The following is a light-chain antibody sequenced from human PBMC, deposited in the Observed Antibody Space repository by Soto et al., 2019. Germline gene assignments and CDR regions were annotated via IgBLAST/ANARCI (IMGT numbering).Light chain of an antibody. CDR2: AAS. V-gene: IGKV1-17*02. J-gene: IGKJ3*01. CDR1: QGIRND. Sequence: DIQMTQSPSSLSASVGDRVTITCRASQGIRNDLDWYQQKPGKAPKCLIYAASSLHTGVPSRFSGSASGTAFTLTISNLQPEDFATYFCLQHNSYIFTFGPGTKVDIK. CDR3: LQHNSYIFT.